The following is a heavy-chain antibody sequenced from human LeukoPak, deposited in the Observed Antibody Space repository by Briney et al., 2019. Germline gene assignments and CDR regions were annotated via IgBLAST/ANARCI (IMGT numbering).Heavy chain of an antibody. J-gene: IGHJ4*02. D-gene: IGHD3-22*01. CDR1: GSSFTSYW. V-gene: IGHV5-51*01. CDR2: IYPGDSDT. Sequence: GESLKISCKGSGSSFTSYWIGWVRQMPGKGLEWMGIIYPGDSDTRYSPSSQGQVTISADKSISTAYLQWSSLKASDTAMYYCARKTGYYDSSGPFDYWGQGTLVTVSS. CDR3: ARKTGYYDSSGPFDY.